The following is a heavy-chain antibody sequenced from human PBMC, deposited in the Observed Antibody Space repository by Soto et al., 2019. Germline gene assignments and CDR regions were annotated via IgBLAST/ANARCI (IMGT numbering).Heavy chain of an antibody. CDR1: GASVRNYY. CDR2: IYYSGII. J-gene: IGHJ4*02. Sequence: PSGTLSLTCTVSGASVRNYYWSWIRQPPGKGLEWIGYIYYSGIIHYNPSLKSRVTISIDTSKNQFSLKLSSVTAADTALYYCARDYSGASTFDYWGQGTLVTVSS. D-gene: IGHD6-19*01. V-gene: IGHV4-59*02. CDR3: ARDYSGASTFDY.